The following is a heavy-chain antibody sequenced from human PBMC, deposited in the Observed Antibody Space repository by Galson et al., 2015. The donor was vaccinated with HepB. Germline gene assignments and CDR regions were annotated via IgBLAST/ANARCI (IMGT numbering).Heavy chain of an antibody. CDR3: AGGGYCSGGSCYHEVFYYYGMDV. D-gene: IGHD2-15*01. CDR2: IIPIFGTA. V-gene: IGHV1-69*13. CDR1: GGTFSSYA. Sequence: SVKVSCKASGGTFSSYAISWVRQAPGQGLEWMGGIIPIFGTANYAQKFQGRATITADESTSTAYMELSSLRSEDTAVYYWAGGGYCSGGSCYHEVFYYYGMDVWGQGTTVTVSS. J-gene: IGHJ6*02.